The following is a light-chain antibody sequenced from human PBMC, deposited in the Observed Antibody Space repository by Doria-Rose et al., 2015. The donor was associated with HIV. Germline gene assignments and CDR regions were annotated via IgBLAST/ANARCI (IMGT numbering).Light chain of an antibody. V-gene: IGLV1-40*01. Sequence: QPGLTQPPSVSGAPGQRVAISCTGSSSNIGAGFDVNWYQQFPGTAPQLLIHGNTNRPSGVPDRFSGSKSGTSASLAISGLRAEDEADYYCQSYDSRLSVYVFGTGTKVTVL. J-gene: IGLJ1*01. CDR1: SSNIGAGFD. CDR3: QSYDSRLSVYV. CDR2: GNT.